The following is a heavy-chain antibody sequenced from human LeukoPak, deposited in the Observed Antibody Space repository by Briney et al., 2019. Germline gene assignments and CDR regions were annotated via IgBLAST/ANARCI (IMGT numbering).Heavy chain of an antibody. CDR2: FDPEDGET. Sequence: GASVKVSCKVSGYTLTGLSMHWVRQAPGKGLEWRGGFDPEDGETLYAQKFQGRVTMTEDTSTDTAYMELSSLRSEDTVVYFCATASSGYYQFDYWGQGTLVTVSS. J-gene: IGHJ4*02. D-gene: IGHD3-22*01. V-gene: IGHV1-24*01. CDR1: GYTLTGLS. CDR3: ATASSGYYQFDY.